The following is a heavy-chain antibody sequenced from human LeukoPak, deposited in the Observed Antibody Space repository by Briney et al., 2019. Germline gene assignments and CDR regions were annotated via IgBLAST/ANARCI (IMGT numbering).Heavy chain of an antibody. D-gene: IGHD5-24*01. V-gene: IGHV1-3*01. CDR2: INAGNGNT. J-gene: IGHJ4*02. CDR1: EYTFTDYA. CDR3: ARGRWSATTASYYLDF. Sequence: GASVKVSCKASEYTFTDYAINWVRQAPGQRLEWMGWINAGNGNTRYSQRFQGRVTITRDTSACTAYMELSSLTSEDTAVYYCARGRWSATTASYYLDFWGQGTLVTVSS.